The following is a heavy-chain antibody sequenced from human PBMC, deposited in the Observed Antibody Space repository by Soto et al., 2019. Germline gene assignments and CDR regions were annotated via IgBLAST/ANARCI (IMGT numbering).Heavy chain of an antibody. CDR3: ARDQGWERAPNWFDP. CDR1: GGSISSGGYY. J-gene: IGHJ5*02. V-gene: IGHV4-31*03. D-gene: IGHD1-26*01. CDR2: IYYSGST. Sequence: QVQLQESGPGLVKPSQTLSLTCTVSGGSISSGGYYWSWIRQHPGKGLEWIGYIYYSGSTYYNPSLKSRVTIAVDPSKNQFALELSAVTAADTAVYYCARDQGWERAPNWFDPWGQGTLVTVSS.